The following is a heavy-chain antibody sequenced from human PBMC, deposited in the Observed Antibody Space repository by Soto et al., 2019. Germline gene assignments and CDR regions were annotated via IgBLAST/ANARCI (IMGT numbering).Heavy chain of an antibody. Sequence: QVQLVQSGAEVKKPGASVKVSCKAFGYTFTTYGISWVRQAPGPGLERMGWINPYNHNTYYAQKIQGRVTMTTDTSASTAYMEPRSLTSDDSAIYYCARAEKWVTGNMGGYWGQGTLVTFSS. J-gene: IGHJ4*02. CDR3: ARAEKWVTGNMGGY. CDR2: INPYNHNT. V-gene: IGHV1-18*04. CDR1: GYTFTTYG. D-gene: IGHD1-20*01.